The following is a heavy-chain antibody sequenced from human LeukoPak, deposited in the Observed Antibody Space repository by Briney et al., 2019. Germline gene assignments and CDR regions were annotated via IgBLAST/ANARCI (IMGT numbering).Heavy chain of an antibody. CDR3: ARHRRSSTGTPGFDP. V-gene: IGHV4-34*01. Sequence: SETLSLTCAVYGGSFSGYYWSWIRQPPGKGLEGIGEINHSGSTNYNPSLKSRVTISVDTSKNQFSLKLSSVTAADTAVYYCARHRRSSTGTPGFDPWGQGTLVTVSS. CDR2: INHSGST. CDR1: GGSFSGYY. D-gene: IGHD3-9*01. J-gene: IGHJ5*02.